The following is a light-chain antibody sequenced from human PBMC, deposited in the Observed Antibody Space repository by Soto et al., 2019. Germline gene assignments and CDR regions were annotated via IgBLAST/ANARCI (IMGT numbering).Light chain of an antibody. CDR2: END. CDR1: SSNIANNY. J-gene: IGLJ1*01. V-gene: IGLV1-51*02. Sequence: QSVLTQPPSLSAAPGQTVTISCSGSSSNIANNYVSWYQQLPGTAPKLLIYENDKRPSGIPDRFSGSKSGTSATLGITGLQTGDEADYYCGTWDSSLSAHVFGTGTKVTV. CDR3: GTWDSSLSAHV.